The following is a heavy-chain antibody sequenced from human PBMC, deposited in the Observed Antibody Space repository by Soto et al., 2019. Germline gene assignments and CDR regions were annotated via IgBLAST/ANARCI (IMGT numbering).Heavy chain of an antibody. CDR3: AREGGSGNYRYYAMDV. Sequence: SVKVSCKASGGTFSSYAISWVRQAPGQGLEWMGGIIPIFGTANYAQKFQGRVTITADESTSTAYMELSSLRSEDTAVYYCAREGGSGNYRYYAMDVWGQGTTVTVSS. D-gene: IGHD3-10*01. CDR2: IIPIFGTA. CDR1: GGTFSSYA. V-gene: IGHV1-69*13. J-gene: IGHJ6*02.